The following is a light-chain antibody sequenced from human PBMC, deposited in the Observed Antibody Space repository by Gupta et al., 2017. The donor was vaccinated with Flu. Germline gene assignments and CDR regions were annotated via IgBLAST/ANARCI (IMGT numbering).Light chain of an antibody. J-gene: IGKJ1*01. CDR3: QQYGNSPVT. V-gene: IGKV3-20*01. CDR2: GAS. CDR1: QSVRSSY. Sequence: VTLSVSPGERATLSCRAGQSVRSSYLAWYQQKPGQPPRLLIYGASSRATGIPDRFSGSGSGTDFTLTINRLEPEDFAVYYCQQYGNSPVTFGQGTNVEIK.